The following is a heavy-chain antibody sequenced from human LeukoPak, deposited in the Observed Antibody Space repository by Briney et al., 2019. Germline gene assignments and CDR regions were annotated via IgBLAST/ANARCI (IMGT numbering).Heavy chain of an antibody. J-gene: IGHJ4*02. CDR3: ARVPYYDFWSGYYPSDY. Sequence: ASVKVSCKASGYTFTGYGISWVRQAPGQGLEWMGWISAYNGNTNYAQKLQGRVTMTTDTSTSTAYMELRSLRSDDTAVYYCARVPYYDFWSGYYPSDYWGQGTLVTVSS. D-gene: IGHD3-3*01. V-gene: IGHV1-18*01. CDR2: ISAYNGNT. CDR1: GYTFTGYG.